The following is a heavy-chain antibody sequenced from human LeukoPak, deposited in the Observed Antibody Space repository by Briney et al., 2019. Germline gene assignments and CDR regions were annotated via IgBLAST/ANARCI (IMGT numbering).Heavy chain of an antibody. CDR1: GGSISSYH. CDR3: ARDGPMTTDAFDI. V-gene: IGHV4-59*01. J-gene: IGHJ3*02. Sequence: SETLSLTCTVSGGSISSYHWSWIRRPPGKGLEWIGYIYYSGSTNYNPSLKSRVTISVDTSKNQFSLKLSSVTAADTAVYYCARDGPMTTDAFDIWGQGTMVTVSS. CDR2: IYYSGST. D-gene: IGHD4-17*01.